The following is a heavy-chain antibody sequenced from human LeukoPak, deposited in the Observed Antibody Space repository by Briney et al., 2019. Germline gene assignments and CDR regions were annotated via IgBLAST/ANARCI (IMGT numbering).Heavy chain of an antibody. CDR2: FDPEDGET. CDR3: ATCSGGSCYGLNYYYYGMDV. CDR1: GYTLTELS. Sequence: ASVKVSCKVSGYTLTELSMPWVRQAPGKGLEWMGGFDPEDGETIYAQKFQGRVTMTEDTSTDTAYMELSSLRSEDTAVYYCATCSGGSCYGLNYYYYGMDVWGKGTTVTVSS. J-gene: IGHJ6*04. V-gene: IGHV1-24*01. D-gene: IGHD2-15*01.